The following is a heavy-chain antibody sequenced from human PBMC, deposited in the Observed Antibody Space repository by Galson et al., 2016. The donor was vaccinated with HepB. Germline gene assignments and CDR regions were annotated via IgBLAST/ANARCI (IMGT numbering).Heavy chain of an antibody. J-gene: IGHJ6*02. Sequence: ETLSLPCTVSSGSVSSGGYYWSWVRQSPGKGLEWIGYIQNPGSTNYNPALKGRVTISKDRSKNQFLLELTSVTAADTAVYYCARDEGFYNGMDVWGQGTTVTVSS. CDR3: ARDEGFYNGMDV. V-gene: IGHV4-61*08. CDR2: IQNPGST. CDR1: SGSVSSGGYY. D-gene: IGHD2/OR15-2a*01.